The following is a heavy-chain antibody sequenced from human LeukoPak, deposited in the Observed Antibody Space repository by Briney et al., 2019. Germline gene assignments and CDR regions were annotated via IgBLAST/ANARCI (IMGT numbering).Heavy chain of an antibody. D-gene: IGHD3-9*01. Sequence: PGGSLRLSCAASGFTFTTYGFHWVRQAPGKGLEWVAVIWSDGSKTYYADSVKGRFTISRDDSKNTLNLQMNSLRAEDTAVYYCAKEGNILLVSKYNFDDGGQGPRAPVS. CDR3: AKEGNILLVSKYNFDD. CDR2: IWSDGSKT. J-gene: IGHJ4*02. V-gene: IGHV3-33*06. CDR1: GFTFTTYG.